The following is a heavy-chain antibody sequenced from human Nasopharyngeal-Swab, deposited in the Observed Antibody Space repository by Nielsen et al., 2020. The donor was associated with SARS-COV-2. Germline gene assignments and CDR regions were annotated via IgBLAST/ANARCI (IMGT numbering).Heavy chain of an antibody. Sequence: GESLKISCAASGFTVSNNYMTWVRQAPGKGLEWVSPIYSGGSTYYADSVKGRFTISRDNSKNTLYLQMNSLRAEDTAVYYCAKEAYGAVSGESYYYDSSGFGYWGQGTLVTVSS. J-gene: IGHJ4*02. CDR2: IYSGGST. D-gene: IGHD3-22*01. V-gene: IGHV3-53*01. CDR3: AKEAYGAVSGESYYYDSSGFGY. CDR1: GFTVSNNY.